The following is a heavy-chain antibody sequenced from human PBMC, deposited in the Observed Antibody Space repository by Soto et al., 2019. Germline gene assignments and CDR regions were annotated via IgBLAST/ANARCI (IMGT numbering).Heavy chain of an antibody. CDR3: AAQPVEMATIPFDY. CDR1: GYTFTGYY. CDR2: INPSSGDT. D-gene: IGHD5-12*01. Sequence: ASVKVSCKASGYTFTGYYIHWVRQAPGQGLEWMGWINPSSGDTKYVQKFQGRVTITRDTSISTAYMDLSRLRSDDTAVYYCAAQPVEMATIPFDYWGQGTLVTVPS. V-gene: IGHV1-2*02. J-gene: IGHJ4*02.